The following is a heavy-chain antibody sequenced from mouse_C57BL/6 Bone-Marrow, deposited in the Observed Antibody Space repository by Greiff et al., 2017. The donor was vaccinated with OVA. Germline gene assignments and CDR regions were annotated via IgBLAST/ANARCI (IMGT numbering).Heavy chain of an antibody. CDR2: IDPEDGDT. J-gene: IGHJ4*01. CDR3: TAYYYGSSYGGFYYYAMDY. Sequence: VHVKQSGAELVRPGASVKLSCTASGFNIKDYYMHWVKQRPEQGLEWIGRIDPEDGDTEYAPNFQGQATMTADTSSNTAYLQLSSLTSEDTAVYYCTAYYYGSSYGGFYYYAMDYWGQGTSVTVSS. CDR1: GFNIKDYY. V-gene: IGHV14-1*01. D-gene: IGHD1-1*01.